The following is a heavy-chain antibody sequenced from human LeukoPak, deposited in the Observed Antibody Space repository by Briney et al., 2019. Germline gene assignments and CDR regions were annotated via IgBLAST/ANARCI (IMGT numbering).Heavy chain of an antibody. CDR3: ARQRIAVASRLWYYYGMDV. CDR1: GGSISSSSYY. J-gene: IGHJ6*02. V-gene: IGHV4-39*01. CDR2: IYYSGKT. Sequence: SETLSLTCTVSGGSISSSSYYRGWIRQPPGKGLEWIGSIYYSGKTYYNPSLKSRVTISVDTSKNQFSLKVNSVTAADTAVYYCARQRIAVASRLWYYYGMDVWGQGTTVTVSS. D-gene: IGHD6-19*01.